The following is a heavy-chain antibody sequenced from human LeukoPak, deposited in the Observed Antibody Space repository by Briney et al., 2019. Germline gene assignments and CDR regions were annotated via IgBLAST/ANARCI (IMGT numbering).Heavy chain of an antibody. V-gene: IGHV3-23*01. D-gene: IGHD2-2*01. CDR1: EFTFSSYA. J-gene: IGHJ6*02. Sequence: GGSLRLSCAASEFTFSSYAMSWVRQAPGKGLEWVSAISGSGGSTYYADSVKGRFTISRDNSKNTLYLQMNSLRAEDTAVYYCAKARGDIVVVPAAVTPDYYGMDVWGQGTTVTVSS. CDR3: AKARGDIVVVPAAVTPDYYGMDV. CDR2: ISGSGGST.